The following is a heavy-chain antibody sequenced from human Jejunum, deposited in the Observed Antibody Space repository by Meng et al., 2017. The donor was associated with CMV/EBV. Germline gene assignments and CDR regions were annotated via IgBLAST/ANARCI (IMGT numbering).Heavy chain of an antibody. CDR3: TGLDY. CDR2: ITDDGTT. Sequence: EGLVVASGGGLVTAGGSLGPPCAPSGFNFRNYWMHWVRQEPGKGPLWVSRITDDGTTNYADFVQGRFTISRDNAKNTVYLQMNSLRAVDTGIYYCTGLDYWGQGTLVTVSS. J-gene: IGHJ4*02. V-gene: IGHV3-74*01. CDR1: GFNFRNYW.